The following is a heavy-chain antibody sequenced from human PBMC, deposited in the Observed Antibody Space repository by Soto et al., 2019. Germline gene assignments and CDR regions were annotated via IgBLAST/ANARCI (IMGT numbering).Heavy chain of an antibody. CDR2: IYHSGSA. J-gene: IGHJ5*02. V-gene: IGHV4-38-2*02. Sequence: SETLSLTCAVSGYSISSGYYWGWIRQPPGKGLEWIGSIYHSGSAYYNPSLKSRVTISVDASKNQFSLKLSSVTAADTAVYYCARERITIFGVVIIGNWFDPWGQGTLVTVSS. CDR3: ARERITIFGVVIIGNWFDP. D-gene: IGHD3-3*01. CDR1: GYSISSGYY.